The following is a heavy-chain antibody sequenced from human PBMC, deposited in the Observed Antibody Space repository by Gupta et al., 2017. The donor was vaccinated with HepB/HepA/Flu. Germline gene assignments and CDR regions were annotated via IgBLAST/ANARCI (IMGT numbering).Heavy chain of an antibody. CDR2: ISWNSGSI. CDR3: ARDTSVRALYGMDV. V-gene: IGHV3-9*01. D-gene: IGHD6-6*01. J-gene: IGHJ6*02. CDR1: GFTFDAYS. Sequence: EVQLVESGGGLVQPGRSLRLSCAASGFTFDAYSVSWVRQAPGKGLEWVSGISWNSGSIGYADSVKGRFTISRDNAKNSLYLQMNSLRAEDTALYYCARDTSVRALYGMDVWGQGTTVTVSS.